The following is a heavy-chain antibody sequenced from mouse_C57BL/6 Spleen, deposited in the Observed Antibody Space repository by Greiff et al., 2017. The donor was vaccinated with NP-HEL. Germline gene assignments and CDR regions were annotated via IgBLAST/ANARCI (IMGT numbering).Heavy chain of an antibody. CDR2: IDPANGNT. Sequence: VQLQQSVAELVRPGASVKLSCTASGFNIKNTYMHWVKQRPEQGLEWIGRIDPANGNTKYAPKFQGKATITADTSSNTAYLQLSSLTSEHTAIYYCARCYYYGSSLYAMDYWGQGTSVTVSS. D-gene: IGHD1-1*01. CDR1: GFNIKNTY. CDR3: ARCYYYGSSLYAMDY. V-gene: IGHV14-3*01. J-gene: IGHJ4*01.